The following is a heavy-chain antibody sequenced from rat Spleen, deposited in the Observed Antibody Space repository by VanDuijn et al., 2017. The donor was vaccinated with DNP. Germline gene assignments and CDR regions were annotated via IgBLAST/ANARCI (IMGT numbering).Heavy chain of an antibody. Sequence: QVQLKESGPGLVQPSQTLSLTCTVSGFSLTDYSVHWVRQPPGKVLEWIAAISSGGSTYYNSALSSRLSISRDTSKSQVFFKLNSLQTEDTATYYCARDGQWDYLDYWGQGVMVTVSS. CDR3: ARDGQWDYLDY. CDR1: GFSLTDYS. CDR2: ISSGGST. D-gene: IGHD1-1*01. V-gene: IGHV2-6*01. J-gene: IGHJ2*01.